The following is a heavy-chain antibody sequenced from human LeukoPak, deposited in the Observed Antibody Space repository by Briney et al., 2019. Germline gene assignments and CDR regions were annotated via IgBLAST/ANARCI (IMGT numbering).Heavy chain of an antibody. CDR2: IKSSGSS. V-gene: IGHV4-59*02. CDR1: GGSVSSYY. D-gene: IGHD5-12*01. J-gene: IGHJ5*02. CDR3: ARDGTVATNWFDP. Sequence: KPSETLSLTCTVSGGSVSSYYWSWIRQPPGKGLEWIGYIKSSGSSNYNPSLKSRVTISMDTSKNQFSLRLNSVTAADTAVHYCARDGTVATNWFDPWGQGTLVTVSS.